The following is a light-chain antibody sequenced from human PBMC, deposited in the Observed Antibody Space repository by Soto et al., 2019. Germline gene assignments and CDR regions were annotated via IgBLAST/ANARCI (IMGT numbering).Light chain of an antibody. J-gene: IGKJ4*01. V-gene: IGKV1-12*01. Sequence: DIQMTQSPSSVSASVGDRVTITCRASQGISSSLAWYKRTPGIATKLLIYAASSLQSGAPSRFSGSGSGTDFTLTISSLQPEDFATYYCQQGNRFPLTFGGGTKVEIK. CDR1: QGISSS. CDR3: QQGNRFPLT. CDR2: AAS.